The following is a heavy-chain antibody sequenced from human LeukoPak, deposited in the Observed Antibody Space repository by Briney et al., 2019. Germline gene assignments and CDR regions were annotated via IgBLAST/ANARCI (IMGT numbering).Heavy chain of an antibody. CDR1: GYTFTSYD. J-gene: IGHJ4*02. CDR2: MNPNSGNT. D-gene: IGHD6-13*01. V-gene: IGHV1-8*01. CDR3: ARVGGRPGYSSSWYLFDY. Sequence: ASVKVSCKASGYTFTSYDINWVRQTTGQGLEWMGWMNPNSGNTGYAQKFQGRVTMTRNTSISTAYMELSSLRSEDTAVYYCARVGGRPGYSSSWYLFDYWGQGTLVTVSS.